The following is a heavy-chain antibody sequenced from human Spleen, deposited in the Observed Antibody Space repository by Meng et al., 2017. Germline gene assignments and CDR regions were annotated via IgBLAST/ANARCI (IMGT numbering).Heavy chain of an antibody. D-gene: IGHD3-9*01. CDR3: ARRGYDILTGGYYGMDV. J-gene: IGHJ6*02. CDR2: ISYDGSNK. Sequence: GESLKISCAASGFTFSSYAMHWVRQAPGKGLEWVAVISYDGSNKYYADSVKGRFTISRDNSKNTLYLQMNSLRAEDTAVYYCARRGYDILTGGYYGMDVWGQGTTVTGSS. CDR1: GFTFSSYA. V-gene: IGHV3-30*01.